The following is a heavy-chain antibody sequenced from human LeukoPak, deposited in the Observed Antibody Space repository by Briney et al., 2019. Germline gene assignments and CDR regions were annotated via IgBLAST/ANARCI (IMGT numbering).Heavy chain of an antibody. CDR1: GGSISSYY. CDR3: ARTYWNSAMVGAFDI. D-gene: IGHD1-7*01. V-gene: IGHV4-59*01. J-gene: IGHJ3*02. Sequence: PSETLSLTCTVSGGSISSYYWSWIRQPTGKGLEWFGYIYYSGSTNYNPSLKSRVTISVDTSKNQFSLKLSSVTAADTAVYYCARTYWNSAMVGAFDIWGQGTMVTVSS. CDR2: IYYSGST.